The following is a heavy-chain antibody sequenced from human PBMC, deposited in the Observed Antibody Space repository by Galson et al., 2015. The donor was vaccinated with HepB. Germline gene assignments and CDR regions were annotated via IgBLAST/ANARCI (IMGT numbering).Heavy chain of an antibody. V-gene: IGHV1-46*01. CDR2: INPSGGST. D-gene: IGHD2-15*01. J-gene: IGHJ5*02. CDR3: AREDIVVVVAAPGWFDP. Sequence: SVKVSCKASGYTFTSYYMHWVRQAPGQGLEWMGIINPSGGSTSYAQKFQGRVTMTRDTSTSTVYMELSSLRSEDTAVYYCAREDIVVVVAAPGWFDPWGQGTLVTVSS. CDR1: GYTFTSYY.